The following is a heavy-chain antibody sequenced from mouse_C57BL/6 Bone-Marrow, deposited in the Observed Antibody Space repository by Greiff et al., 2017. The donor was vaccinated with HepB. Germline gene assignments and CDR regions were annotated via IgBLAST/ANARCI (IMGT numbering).Heavy chain of an antibody. J-gene: IGHJ3*01. CDR3: ARERSAWFAY. CDR1: GYTFTSYT. V-gene: IGHV1-4*01. Sequence: VMLQQSGAELARPGASVKMSCKASGYTFTSYTMHWVKQRPGQGLEWIGYINPSSGYTKYNQKFKDKATLTADKSSSTAYMQLSSLTSEDSAVYYCARERSAWFAYWGQGTLVTVSA. CDR2: INPSSGYT.